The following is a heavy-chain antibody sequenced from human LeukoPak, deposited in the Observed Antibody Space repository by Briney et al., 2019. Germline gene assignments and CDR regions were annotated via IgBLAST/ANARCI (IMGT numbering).Heavy chain of an antibody. J-gene: IGHJ4*02. CDR1: GFTFSSYS. CDR3: ARASYYGSGGYYNEIDY. V-gene: IGHV3-21*01. CDR2: ISSSSSYI. Sequence: GGSLRLSCAASGFTFSSYSMNWVRQAPGKGLEWVSSISSSSSYIYYADSVKGRFTISRDNAKNSLYLQMNSLRAEDTAVYYCARASYYGSGGYYNEIDYWGQGTLVTVSS. D-gene: IGHD3-10*01.